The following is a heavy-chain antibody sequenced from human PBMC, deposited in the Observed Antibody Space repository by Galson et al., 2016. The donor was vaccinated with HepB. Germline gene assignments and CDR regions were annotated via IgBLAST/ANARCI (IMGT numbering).Heavy chain of an antibody. CDR3: AAESQSYYYDSGAYLRDY. D-gene: IGHD3-22*01. V-gene: IGHV1-58*01. CDR1: GFTFISSA. Sequence: SVKVSCKASGFTFISSAVQWVRQARGQRLEWIGWIVVGSGNTNYAQKFQERVTITRDMSTSTAYMELTSLRSEDTAVYYCAAESQSYYYDSGAYLRDYWGQGTLVTVSS. CDR2: IVVGSGNT. J-gene: IGHJ4*02.